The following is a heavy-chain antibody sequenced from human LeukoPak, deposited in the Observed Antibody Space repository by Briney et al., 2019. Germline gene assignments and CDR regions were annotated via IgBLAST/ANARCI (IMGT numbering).Heavy chain of an antibody. Sequence: ASVKVSCKASGYTFSRNDINWVRQAPGQGLEWMGRIIPILGIANYAQKFQGRVTITADKSTSTAYMELSSLRSEDTAVYYCARASSDYGSGSGFTVYYYYYGMDVWGQGTTVTVSS. CDR3: ARASSDYGSGSGFTVYYYYYGMDV. J-gene: IGHJ6*02. CDR2: IIPILGIA. CDR1: GYTFSRND. V-gene: IGHV1-69*04. D-gene: IGHD3-10*01.